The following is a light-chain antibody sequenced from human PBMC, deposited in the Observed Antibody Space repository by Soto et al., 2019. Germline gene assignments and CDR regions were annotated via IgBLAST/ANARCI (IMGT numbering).Light chain of an antibody. CDR1: QSVSSN. CDR2: GAS. Sequence: EIVMTQSPATLSVSPGERATLSCRASQSVSSNLAGYQQKPGQAPRLLIYGASTRATGIPARFSGSGSGTDFTLTISSLQSEDFAIYFCQQYNNWPPDRTFGQGTKVEIK. CDR3: QQYNNWPPDRT. V-gene: IGKV3-15*01. J-gene: IGKJ1*01.